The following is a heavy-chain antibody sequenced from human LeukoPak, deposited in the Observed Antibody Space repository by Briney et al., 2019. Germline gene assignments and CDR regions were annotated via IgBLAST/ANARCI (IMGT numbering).Heavy chain of an antibody. CDR3: ARDGQQLLRGYFDY. V-gene: IGHV3-23*01. CDR1: GFIFSNYA. Sequence: GGSLRLSCAASGFIFSNYAMSWVRQAPGKGLQWVSAFSGSGGSTYYADSVKGRFTISRDNSRNTLYLQMNSLRAEDTAVYYCARDGQQLLRGYFDYWGQGILVTVSS. J-gene: IGHJ4*02. D-gene: IGHD6-13*01. CDR2: FSGSGGST.